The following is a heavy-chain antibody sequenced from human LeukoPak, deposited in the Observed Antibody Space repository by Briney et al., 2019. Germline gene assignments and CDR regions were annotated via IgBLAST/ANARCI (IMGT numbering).Heavy chain of an antibody. Sequence: PSETLSLTCTVSGGSISSYYWSWIRQPPGKGLEWIGNIHYSGSTYYNPSLKSRVTMSLDTSKNQFSLKLSSVTAPDTAVYYCARATYDYGGSALFDYWGQGTLVTVSS. J-gene: IGHJ4*02. D-gene: IGHD4-23*01. CDR3: ARATYDYGGSALFDY. CDR2: IHYSGST. CDR1: GGSISSYY. V-gene: IGHV4-59*04.